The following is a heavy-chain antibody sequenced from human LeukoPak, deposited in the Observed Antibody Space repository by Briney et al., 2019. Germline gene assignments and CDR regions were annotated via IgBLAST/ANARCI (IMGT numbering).Heavy chain of an antibody. CDR3: ARGQVGVGRYCTNGVCYGAAFDI. J-gene: IGHJ3*02. CDR2: ISSSSSYI. D-gene: IGHD2-8*01. V-gene: IGHV3-21*01. CDR1: GFTFSSYS. Sequence: TGGSLRLSCAASGFTFSSYSMNWVRQAPGKGLEWVSSISSSSSYIYYADSVKGRFTISRDNAKNSLYLQMNSLRAEDTAVYYCARGQVGVGRYCTNGVCYGAAFDIWGQGTMVTVSS.